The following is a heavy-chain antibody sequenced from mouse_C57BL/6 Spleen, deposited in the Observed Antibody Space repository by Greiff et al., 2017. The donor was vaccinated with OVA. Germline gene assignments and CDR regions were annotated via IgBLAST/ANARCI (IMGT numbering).Heavy chain of an antibody. CDR1: GYAFSSSW. CDR2: IYPGDGDT. V-gene: IGHV1-82*01. CDR3: ASPLYYYGSSLAWFAY. J-gene: IGHJ3*01. Sequence: VQLKQSGPELVKPGASVKISCKASGYAFSSSWMNWVKQRPGKGLEWIGRIYPGDGDTNYNGKFKGKATLTADKSSSTAYMQLSSLTSEDSAVYFCASPLYYYGSSLAWFAYWGQGTLVTVSA. D-gene: IGHD1-1*01.